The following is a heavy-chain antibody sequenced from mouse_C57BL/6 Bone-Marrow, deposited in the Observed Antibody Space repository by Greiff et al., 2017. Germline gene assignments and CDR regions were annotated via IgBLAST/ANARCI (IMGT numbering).Heavy chain of an antibody. J-gene: IGHJ1*03. CDR1: GYTFTSYW. CDR3: ARGPHWYFDV. V-gene: IGHV1-69*01. Sequence: QVQLQQPGAELVMPGASVKLSCKASGYTFTSYWMHWVKQRPGQGLEWIGEIDPSDSYTNYNQKFKGKSTLTVDKSSSTAYMQLSSLTSEDSAVYDCARGPHWYFDVGGRGTTVTVSS. CDR2: IDPSDSYT.